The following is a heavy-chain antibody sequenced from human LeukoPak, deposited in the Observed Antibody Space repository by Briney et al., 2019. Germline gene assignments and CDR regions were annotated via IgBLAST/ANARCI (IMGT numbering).Heavy chain of an antibody. CDR2: IKQDGSEK. CDR1: GFTFSSYW. Sequence: GGSLRLSCAASGFTFSSYWMSWVRQAPGKGLEWVANIKQDGSEKYYVDSVKGRFTISRDNAKNSLYQQMNSLRAEDTAVYYCARHIRHPDYDFWSGFRLGLFDYWGQGTLVTVSS. D-gene: IGHD3-3*01. V-gene: IGHV3-7*01. J-gene: IGHJ4*02. CDR3: ARHIRHPDYDFWSGFRLGLFDY.